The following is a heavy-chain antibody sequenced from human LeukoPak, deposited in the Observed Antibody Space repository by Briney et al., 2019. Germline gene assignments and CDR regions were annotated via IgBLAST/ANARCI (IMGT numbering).Heavy chain of an antibody. CDR1: EFIFNNYG. CDR3: AKDGGRYSGSLDS. V-gene: IGHV3-30*18. J-gene: IGHJ4*02. D-gene: IGHD1-26*01. CDR2: ISYDGRNK. Sequence: GRSLRLSCAVSEFIFNNYGMHWVRQAPGKGLEWVAVISYDGRNKFYANSVKGRFTISRDDSKNTLYVQMNSLRPEDTAVYYCAKDGGRYSGSLDSWGQGTLVTVSS.